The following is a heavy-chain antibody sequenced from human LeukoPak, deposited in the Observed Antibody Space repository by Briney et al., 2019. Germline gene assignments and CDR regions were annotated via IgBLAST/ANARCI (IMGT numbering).Heavy chain of an antibody. V-gene: IGHV3-74*03. D-gene: IGHD3-10*01. CDR3: ARDDSGSPDY. CDR2: TNGDGSTT. J-gene: IGHJ4*02. CDR1: GFTFSTYW. Sequence: GGSLRLSCTASGFTFSTYWINWVRQSPGKGLVWVALTNGDGSTTTHADSVKGRCTISRDNAKNTAYLQMNSLRDEDTAVYFCARDDSGSPDYWGQGTLVTVSA.